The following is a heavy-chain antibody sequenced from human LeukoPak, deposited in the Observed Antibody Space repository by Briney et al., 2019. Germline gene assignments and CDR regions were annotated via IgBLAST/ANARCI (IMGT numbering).Heavy chain of an antibody. Sequence: GGSLRLSCAASGFTFSSYGMHRVRQAPGKGLEWVAVISYDGSNKYYADSVKGRFTISRDNSKNTLYLQMNSLRAEDTAVYYCAKDLRDYYYYYGMDFWGKGTTVTVSS. V-gene: IGHV3-30*18. CDR2: ISYDGSNK. CDR3: AKDLRDYYYYYGMDF. CDR1: GFTFSSYG. J-gene: IGHJ6*04.